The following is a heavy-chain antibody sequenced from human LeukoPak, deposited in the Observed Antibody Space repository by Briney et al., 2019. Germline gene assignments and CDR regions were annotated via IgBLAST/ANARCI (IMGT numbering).Heavy chain of an antibody. Sequence: PGGSLGLSCAASGFTFSSYGMSWVRQAPGKGLEWVSAISGSGGSTYYADSVKGRFTISRDNSKNTLYLQMNSLRAEDTAVYYCAKDYYDSSGYYYPWYFDYWGQGTLVTVSS. J-gene: IGHJ4*02. D-gene: IGHD3-22*01. CDR3: AKDYYDSSGYYYPWYFDY. CDR2: ISGSGGST. CDR1: GFTFSSYG. V-gene: IGHV3-23*01.